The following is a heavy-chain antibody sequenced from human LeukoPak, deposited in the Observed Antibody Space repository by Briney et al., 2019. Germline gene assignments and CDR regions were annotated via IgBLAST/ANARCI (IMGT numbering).Heavy chain of an antibody. Sequence: PSETLSLTCTVSGGSISSYYWSWIRQPAGKGLEWIGRIYTSGSTNYNPSLKSRVTMSVDTSKNQFSLKLSPVTAADTAVYYCARDNWNSYYYNYYGMDVWGQGTTVTVSS. CDR2: IYTSGST. J-gene: IGHJ6*02. CDR3: ARDNWNSYYYNYYGMDV. D-gene: IGHD1-1*01. V-gene: IGHV4-4*07. CDR1: GGSISSYY.